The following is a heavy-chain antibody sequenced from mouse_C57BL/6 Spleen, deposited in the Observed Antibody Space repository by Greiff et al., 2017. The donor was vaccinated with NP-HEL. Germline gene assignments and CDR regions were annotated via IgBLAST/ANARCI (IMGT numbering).Heavy chain of an antibody. CDR3: ARSAKYYYGSIMDY. CDR2: IYPGDGDT. D-gene: IGHD1-1*01. V-gene: IGHV1-80*01. J-gene: IGHJ4*01. Sequence: QVQLQQSGAELVKPGASVKISCKASGYAFSSYWMNWVKQRPGKGLEWIGQIYPGDGDTNYNGKFKGKATLTADKSSSTAYMQLSSLTSEDSAVYFCARSAKYYYGSIMDYWGQGTSVTVSS. CDR1: GYAFSSYW.